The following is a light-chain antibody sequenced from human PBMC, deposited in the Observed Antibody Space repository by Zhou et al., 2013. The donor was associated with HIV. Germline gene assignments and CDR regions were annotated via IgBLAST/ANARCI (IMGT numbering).Light chain of an antibody. CDR3: QQYNLYPLT. CDR1: QDISNY. V-gene: IGKV1-17*03. Sequence: DIQMTQSPSVMSASVGDRVTITCRASQDISNYLAWFQQKPGKVPKRLIYAASNLQSGVPSRFSGSGFGTDFTLTISSLQPEDFATYYCQQYNLYPLTFGGGPRWRSN. J-gene: IGKJ4*01. CDR2: AAS.